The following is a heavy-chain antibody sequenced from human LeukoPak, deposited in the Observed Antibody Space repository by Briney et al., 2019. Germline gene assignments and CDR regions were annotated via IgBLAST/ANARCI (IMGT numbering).Heavy chain of an antibody. V-gene: IGHV4-34*01. CDR3: ARGPLRFXANDY. J-gene: IGHJ4*02. CDR1: GGSLSGSG. Sequence: SETLSLTCAVYGGSLSGSGWNWIRQPPAKGLEWIGEINHSGSSNYNPSLKSRVTISVDTSKNQFSLKLSPVTAADTAIYYCARGPLRFXANDYXGQGTPVTVSX. D-gene: IGHD3-3*01. CDR2: INHSGSS.